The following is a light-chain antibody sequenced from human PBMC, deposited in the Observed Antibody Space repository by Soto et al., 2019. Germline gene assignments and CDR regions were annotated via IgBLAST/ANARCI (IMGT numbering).Light chain of an antibody. CDR3: QQYGSSPFT. Sequence: EIVLTHSPGTLSLSPGERATLSCRASQSVSSDFLAWYQQKPGQAPRLLLYAASTRATGIPDRFGGSGSGTAFTLTITRLEPEDFAVYYCQQYGSSPFTF. CDR2: AAS. J-gene: IGKJ3*01. V-gene: IGKV3-20*01. CDR1: QSVSSDF.